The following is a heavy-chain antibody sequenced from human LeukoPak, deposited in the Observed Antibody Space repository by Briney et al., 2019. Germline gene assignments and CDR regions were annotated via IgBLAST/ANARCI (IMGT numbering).Heavy chain of an antibody. Sequence: SKTLSLTCAVSGGSLSGYYWSWIRQAPGKGLEWIGETNPGVSTSYNPSLKSRVTISVDRSKSHFSLNLNSVTAADTAVYFCARGVYSDSSGYRYYFDYWGQGTLVTASS. CDR3: ARGVYSDSSGYRYYFDY. CDR1: GGSLSGYY. V-gene: IGHV4-34*01. J-gene: IGHJ4*02. D-gene: IGHD3-22*01. CDR2: TNPGVST.